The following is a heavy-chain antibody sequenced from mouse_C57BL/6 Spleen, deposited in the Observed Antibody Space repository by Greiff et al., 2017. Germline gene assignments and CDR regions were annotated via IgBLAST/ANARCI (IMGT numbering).Heavy chain of an antibody. CDR3: ARGPAIGSYFDC. V-gene: IGHV1-64*01. CDR2: THPNRCST. Sequence: QVQLQQPGAELVKPGASVKLSCKASGYTFTSYWMHWVKQRPGQGLEWIGMTHPNRCSTNYNEKFKSKATLTVDKSSSTAYMQLSSLTSEDSAVYYCARGPAIGSYFDCWAQCTTPTVAS. CDR1: GYTFTSYW. D-gene: IGHD2-14*01. J-gene: IGHJ2*01.